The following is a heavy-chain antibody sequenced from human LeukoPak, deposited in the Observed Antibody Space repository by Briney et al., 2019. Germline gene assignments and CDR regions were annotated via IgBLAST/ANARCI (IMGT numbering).Heavy chain of an antibody. J-gene: IGHJ6*02. CDR3: ARYSGSYEVNYYYYYGMDV. V-gene: IGHV3-7*03. CDR2: IKLDGSEK. Sequence: GGSLRLSCAASGFTFSSYWMSWVRQDPGKWLEWVANIKLDGSEKYYVDSVKGRFTISRDNAKNSLYLQMNSLRAEDTAVYYCARYSGSYEVNYYYYYGMDVWGQGTTVTVSS. D-gene: IGHD1-26*01. CDR1: GFTFSSYW.